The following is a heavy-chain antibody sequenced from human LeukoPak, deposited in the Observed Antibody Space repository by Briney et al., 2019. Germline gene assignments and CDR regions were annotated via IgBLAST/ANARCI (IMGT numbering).Heavy chain of an antibody. Sequence: GGSLRLSCAASGFTFSSYSMNWVRQAPGKGLEWVSYISSSSSTIYYADSVKGRFTISRDNAKNSLYLQMNSLRAEDTAVYYCARETSQKGAHYMDVWGKGTTATISS. CDR3: ARETSQKGAHYMDV. V-gene: IGHV3-48*01. D-gene: IGHD3-16*01. CDR1: GFTFSSYS. J-gene: IGHJ6*03. CDR2: ISSSSSTI.